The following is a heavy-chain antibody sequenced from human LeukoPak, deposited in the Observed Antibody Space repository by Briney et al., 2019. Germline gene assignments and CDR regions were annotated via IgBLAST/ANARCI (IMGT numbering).Heavy chain of an antibody. CDR2: LYSDGNT. D-gene: IGHD1-14*01. J-gene: IGHJ4*02. Sequence: PGGSLRLSCAASGFTVITNDVTWVRQAPGKGLEWVSVLYSDGNTKYADSVQGRFTISRDNSKNTLYLEMNSLSPDDTAVYYCARGVEPLAANTLAYWGQGNLVTVSS. CDR1: GFTVITND. CDR3: ARGVEPLAANTLAY. V-gene: IGHV3-53*01.